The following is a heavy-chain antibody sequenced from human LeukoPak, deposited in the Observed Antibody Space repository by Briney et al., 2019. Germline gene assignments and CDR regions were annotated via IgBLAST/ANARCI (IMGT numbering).Heavy chain of an antibody. CDR1: YY. J-gene: IGHJ5*02. CDR3: ARISGGSCYH. D-gene: IGHD2-15*01. Sequence: YYMSWIRQAPGKGLEWVSYISSSGDTMYHVDSVKGRFAISRDNAKNSLYLQMDSLRAEDTAVYYCARISGGSCYHWGQGTLVAVSS. V-gene: IGHV3-11*01. CDR2: ISSSGDTM.